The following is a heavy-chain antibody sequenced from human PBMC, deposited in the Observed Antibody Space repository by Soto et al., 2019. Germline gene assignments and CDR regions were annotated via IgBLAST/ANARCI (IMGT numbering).Heavy chain of an antibody. Sequence: QVQLQQWGAGLLKPSETLSLTCAVYGGSFSGYYWSWIRQPPGKGLEWIGEINHSGSTNYNPSLKSRVPISVDTSKNQFSLKLSSVTAADTAVYYCARVHTMVRGGKMRSYTPAYWGQGTLVTVSS. CDR1: GGSFSGYY. CDR2: INHSGST. J-gene: IGHJ4*02. V-gene: IGHV4-34*01. CDR3: ARVHTMVRGGKMRSYTPAY. D-gene: IGHD3-10*01.